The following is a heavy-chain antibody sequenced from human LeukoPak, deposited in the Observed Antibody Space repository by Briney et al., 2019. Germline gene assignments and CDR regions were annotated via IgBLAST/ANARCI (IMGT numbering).Heavy chain of an antibody. V-gene: IGHV3-23*01. CDR2: ISGSGGST. J-gene: IGHJ2*01. D-gene: IGHD3-10*01. Sequence: PGGSLRLSCAASGFTFSSYAMSWVRQAPGKGLEWVSAISGSGGSTYYADSVKGRFTIPRDNSKNTLYLQMNSLRAEDTAVYYCAKDPIPLLWFGESFDLWGRGTLVTVSS. CDR3: AKDPIPLLWFGESFDL. CDR1: GFTFSSYA.